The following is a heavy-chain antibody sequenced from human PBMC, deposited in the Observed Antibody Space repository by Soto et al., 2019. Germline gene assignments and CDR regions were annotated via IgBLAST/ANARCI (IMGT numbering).Heavy chain of an antibody. Sequence: PGGSLRLSCAASGFTFSSYWMSWVRQAPGKGLEWVANIKQDGSEKYYVDSVKGRFTISRDNAKNSLYLQMNSLRAEDTAVYYCARGYSWYFWEYYYYMDVWGKGTTVTVSS. V-gene: IGHV3-7*01. CDR2: IKQDGSEK. D-gene: IGHD6-13*01. J-gene: IGHJ6*03. CDR1: GFTFSSYW. CDR3: ARGYSWYFWEYYYYMDV.